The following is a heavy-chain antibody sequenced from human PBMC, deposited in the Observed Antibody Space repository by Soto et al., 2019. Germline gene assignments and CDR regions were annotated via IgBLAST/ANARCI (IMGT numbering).Heavy chain of an antibody. V-gene: IGHV1-69*04. CDR1: GGTFSSFV. CDR3: ARDIAAAGTTSYYYYGMDV. D-gene: IGHD6-13*01. CDR2: IIPSIGII. J-gene: IGHJ6*02. Sequence: GASVKVSCKASGGTFSSFVISWVRQAPGQGLEWMDRIIPSIGIINYAQRFQGRVTITADTSISTAYMELSRLRSDDTAVYYCARDIAAAGTTSYYYYGMDVWGQGTTVTVSS.